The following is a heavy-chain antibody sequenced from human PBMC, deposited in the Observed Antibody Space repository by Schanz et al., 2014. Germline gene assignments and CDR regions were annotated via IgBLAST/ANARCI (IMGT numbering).Heavy chain of an antibody. Sequence: QVQLVESGGGVVQPGRSLRLSCAASGFTFSNFAIHWVRQAPGKGLEWVAVISYDGSHKDYADSVKGRFTISRDNSKNTLYLQMNSLRAEDTAVYYCARDRQQLVGRIGYYYGMDGWGQGTTVTVSS. CDR2: ISYDGSHK. D-gene: IGHD6-13*01. CDR3: ARDRQQLVGRIGYYYGMDG. CDR1: GFTFSNFA. V-gene: IGHV3-30*04. J-gene: IGHJ6*02.